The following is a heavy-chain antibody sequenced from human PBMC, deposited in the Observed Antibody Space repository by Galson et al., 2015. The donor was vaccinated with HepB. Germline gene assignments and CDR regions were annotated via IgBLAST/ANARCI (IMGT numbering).Heavy chain of an antibody. CDR2: INPSGGST. CDR3: ARAQQQLGYYFDY. Sequence: SVKVSCKASGYTFTGYYMHWVRQAPGQGLEWMGIINPSGGSTSYAQKFQGRVTMTRDTSTSTVYMELSSLRSEDTAVYYCARAQQQLGYYFDYWGQGTLVTVSS. V-gene: IGHV1-46*03. CDR1: GYTFTGYY. D-gene: IGHD6-13*01. J-gene: IGHJ4*02.